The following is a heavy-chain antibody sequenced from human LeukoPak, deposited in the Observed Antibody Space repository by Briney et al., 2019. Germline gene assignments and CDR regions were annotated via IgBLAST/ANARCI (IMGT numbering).Heavy chain of an antibody. CDR1: GFTFSSYG. D-gene: IGHD6-13*01. Sequence: GGSLRLSCAASGFTFSSYGMSWVRQAPGKGLEWVSAISGSGGSTHYADSVKGRFTISRDNSKNTLYLQMNSLRAEDTAVYYCAKDALLSQQQLVSDIDYWGQGTLVTVSS. J-gene: IGHJ4*02. CDR2: ISGSGGST. CDR3: AKDALLSQQQLVSDIDY. V-gene: IGHV3-23*01.